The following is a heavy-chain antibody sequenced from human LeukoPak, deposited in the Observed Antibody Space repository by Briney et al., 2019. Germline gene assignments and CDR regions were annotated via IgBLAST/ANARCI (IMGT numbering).Heavy chain of an antibody. Sequence: ASVTVSFKASGYTFTGYYMHWVRHAPGQGLEGMGGSNPNSDGTNCAQKFQGRVTMTRDTSISTAYMELSRLRSDDTAVYYCARAGSGWSTGNRDFDYWGQGTLVTVSS. J-gene: IGHJ4*02. CDR2: SNPNSDGT. CDR3: ARAGSGWSTGNRDFDY. V-gene: IGHV1-2*02. CDR1: GYTFTGYY. D-gene: IGHD6-19*01.